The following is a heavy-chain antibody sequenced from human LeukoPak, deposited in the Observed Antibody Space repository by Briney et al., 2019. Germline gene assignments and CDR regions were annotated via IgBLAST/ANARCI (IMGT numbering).Heavy chain of an antibody. CDR3: ARGNGGTVTTGPLYYMDV. D-gene: IGHD4-17*01. J-gene: IGHJ6*03. Sequence: PSETLSLTCTVSGYSISSGYYWGWIRQPPGKGLEWIGSINHSGSTNYNASLKSRVSISVDTSKNQFSLKLSSVTAADTATYYCARGNGGTVTTGPLYYMDVWGKGTTVTVSS. CDR2: INHSGST. CDR1: GYSISSGYY. V-gene: IGHV4-38-2*02.